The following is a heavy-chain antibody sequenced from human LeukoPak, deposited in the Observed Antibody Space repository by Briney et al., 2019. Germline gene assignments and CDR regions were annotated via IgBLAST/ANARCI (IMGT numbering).Heavy chain of an antibody. Sequence: GASVKVSCKASGYTFTGYYMHWVRRAPGQGLEWMGWINPNSGGTNYAQKFQGRVTMTRDTSITTAYMELSRLRSDDTAVYYRARVVAGNWFDPWGQGTLVTVSS. J-gene: IGHJ5*02. D-gene: IGHD6-19*01. CDR1: GYTFTGYY. CDR3: ARVVAGNWFDP. CDR2: INPNSGGT. V-gene: IGHV1-2*02.